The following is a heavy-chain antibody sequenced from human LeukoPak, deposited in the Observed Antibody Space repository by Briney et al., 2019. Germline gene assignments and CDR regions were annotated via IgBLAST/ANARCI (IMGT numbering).Heavy chain of an antibody. CDR2: IYPLETT. J-gene: IGHJ3*02. D-gene: IGHD6-19*01. CDR1: GDSVNSGAYY. CDR3: AREIVAGLGVSFDI. V-gene: IGHV4-61*02. Sequence: SETLSLTCTVSGDSVNSGAYYWSWLRQPAGKEPEWIGRIYPLETTNYNPSLKSRVAISVDTSKNQFSLKLSSVTAADTAVYYCAREIVAGLGVSFDIWGQGTMVTVSS.